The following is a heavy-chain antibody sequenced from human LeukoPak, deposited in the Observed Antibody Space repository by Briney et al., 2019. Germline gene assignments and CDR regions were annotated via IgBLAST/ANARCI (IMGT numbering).Heavy chain of an antibody. V-gene: IGHV1-2*02. CDR2: ISASSGGT. CDR3: ARGEGGYVAT. D-gene: IGHD5-12*01. CDR1: GYTFTGYN. Sequence: ASVKVSCRASGYTFTGYNMHWVRQAPGQGLEWMGWISASSGGTNYAQKFQGRVTMTRDTSISTVYMELRSLTSDDTAVCYCARGEGGYVATWGQGTLVTVSS. J-gene: IGHJ5*02.